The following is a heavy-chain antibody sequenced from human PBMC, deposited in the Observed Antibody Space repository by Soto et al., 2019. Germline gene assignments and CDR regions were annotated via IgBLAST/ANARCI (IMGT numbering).Heavy chain of an antibody. CDR1: GGSISSGGYY. Sequence: QVQLQESGPGLVKPSQTLSLTCTVSGGSISSGGYYWSWIRQHPGKGLEWIGYIYYSGSTYYNPSLKSRVTISVDTSKNQFSLKLSSVTAADTAVYYCARDVVVAATPAMYYFDYLGQGTLVTVSS. J-gene: IGHJ4*02. V-gene: IGHV4-31*03. CDR3: ARDVVVAATPAMYYFDY. CDR2: IYYSGST. D-gene: IGHD2-15*01.